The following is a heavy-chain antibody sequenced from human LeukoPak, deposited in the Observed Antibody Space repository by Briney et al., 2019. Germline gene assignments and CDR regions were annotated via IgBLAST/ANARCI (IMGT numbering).Heavy chain of an antibody. Sequence: PSETLSLTCTVSGGSISSSSYYWGWIRQPPGKGLEWIGSIYYSGSTYYNPSLKSRVTISVDTSKNQFSLKLSSVTAADTAVYYCARVVPAALHPGIWFDPWGQGTLVTVSS. D-gene: IGHD2-2*02. CDR1: GGSISSSSYY. CDR3: ARVVPAALHPGIWFDP. V-gene: IGHV4-39*07. J-gene: IGHJ5*02. CDR2: IYYSGST.